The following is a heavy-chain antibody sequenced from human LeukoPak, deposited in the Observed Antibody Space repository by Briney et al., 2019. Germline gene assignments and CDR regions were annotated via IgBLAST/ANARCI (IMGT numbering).Heavy chain of an antibody. D-gene: IGHD1-1*01. CDR2: LTGNGDIT. J-gene: IGHJ5*02. V-gene: IGHV3-23*01. Sequence: PGGSLRLSCAASGFTFSNYAMYWVRQAPGKGLEWVSGLTGNGDITYYTDSVKGRFTISRDNSKNTLYLEMNNLRAEDTALYYCAKRGNTISFFDPWGQGTLVTVPS. CDR1: GFTFSNYA. CDR3: AKRGNTISFFDP.